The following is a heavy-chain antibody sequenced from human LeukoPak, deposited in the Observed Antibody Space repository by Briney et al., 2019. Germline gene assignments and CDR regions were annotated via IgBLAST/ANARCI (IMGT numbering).Heavy chain of an antibody. J-gene: IGHJ5*02. CDR2: INHSGST. CDR3: AREVESYPYNWCDP. CDR1: GGSFSGYY. D-gene: IGHD3-16*02. V-gene: IGHV4-34*01. Sequence: PSETLSLTCAVYGGSFSGYYWSWIRQPPGKGLEWIGEINHSGSTNYNPSLKSRVTISVDTSKNQFSLKLSSVTAADTAVYYCAREVESYPYNWCDPWGQGTLVTVSS.